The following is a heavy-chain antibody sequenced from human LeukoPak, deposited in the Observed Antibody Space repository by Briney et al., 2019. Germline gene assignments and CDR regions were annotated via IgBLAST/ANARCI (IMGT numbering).Heavy chain of an antibody. CDR2: ISSSSSYI. Sequence: GGSLRLSCAVSGFMFSTYSMNRVRQAPGKGLEWVSSISSSSSYIYYADSVKGRFTISRDNAKSSLYLQMNSLRAEDTAVYYCAREICYGGDCYSDSFDYWGQGTLVTVSS. V-gene: IGHV3-21*01. CDR3: AREICYGGDCYSDSFDY. D-gene: IGHD2-21*02. J-gene: IGHJ4*02. CDR1: GFMFSTYS.